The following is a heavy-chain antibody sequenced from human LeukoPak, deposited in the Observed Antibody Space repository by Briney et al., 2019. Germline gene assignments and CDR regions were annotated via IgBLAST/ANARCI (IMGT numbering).Heavy chain of an antibody. D-gene: IGHD2-2*02. CDR3: AKSHCSSTSCYMGGYFDY. Sequence: WGTLSLYCAASGFTFDDYARHWVRQAPGKGLEWVSLISWDGGSTYYADSVKGRFTSSRDNSKNSLYLQMNSLRAEDTALYYCAKSHCSSTSCYMGGYFDYWGQGTLVTVSS. V-gene: IGHV3-43D*03. CDR2: ISWDGGST. J-gene: IGHJ4*02. CDR1: GFTFDDYA.